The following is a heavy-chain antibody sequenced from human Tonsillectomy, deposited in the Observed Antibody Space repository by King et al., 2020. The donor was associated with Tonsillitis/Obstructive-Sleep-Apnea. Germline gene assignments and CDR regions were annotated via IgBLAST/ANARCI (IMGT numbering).Heavy chain of an antibody. V-gene: IGHV1-69*04. CDR3: ARATRNDNASGNGFDP. CDR1: GGTLSSYG. J-gene: IGHJ5*02. Sequence: QLVQSGAEVKKPGSSVKVSCKASGGTLSSYGISWVRQSPGQGLEWMGRIIPILDKATYAQKFQGRVTITADKSTITAYMELTSLTSEDTAVYYCARATRNDNASGNGFDPWGQGTLVTVSS. D-gene: IGHD3-10*01. CDR2: IIPILDKA.